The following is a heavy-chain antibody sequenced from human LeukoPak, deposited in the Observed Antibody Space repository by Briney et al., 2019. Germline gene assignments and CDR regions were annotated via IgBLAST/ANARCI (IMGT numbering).Heavy chain of an antibody. Sequence: GGSLRLSCAAAGFTFTTYWMTWVRQAPGKGMEWVANINQDGTEKYYVDSVKGRFTISRDNAENSLYLQMNSLRAEDTAVYYCARADTVVTPFLVHWGQGTLVTVSS. D-gene: IGHD4-23*01. V-gene: IGHV3-7*03. CDR3: ARADTVVTPFLVH. CDR1: GFTFTTYW. J-gene: IGHJ4*02. CDR2: INQDGTEK.